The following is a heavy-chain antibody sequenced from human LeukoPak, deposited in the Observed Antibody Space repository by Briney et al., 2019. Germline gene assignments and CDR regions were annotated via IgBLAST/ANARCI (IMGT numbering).Heavy chain of an antibody. CDR3: ARPLTGYSSHDAFDI. Sequence: PGGSLRLSCAASGFTFSDYYMSWIRQAPGKGLEWVSYISSSGSTIYYADSVKGRFTISRDNAKNSLYLQMNSLRAEDTAVYYCARPLTGYSSHDAFDIWGQGTMVTVSS. CDR2: ISSSGSTI. V-gene: IGHV3-11*04. D-gene: IGHD6-13*01. CDR1: GFTFSDYY. J-gene: IGHJ3*02.